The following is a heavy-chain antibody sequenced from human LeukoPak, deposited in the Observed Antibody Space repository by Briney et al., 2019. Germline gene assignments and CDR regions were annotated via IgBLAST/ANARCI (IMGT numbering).Heavy chain of an antibody. V-gene: IGHV1-2*06. CDR1: GYTFTGYY. J-gene: IGHJ4*02. CDR2: INPNSGGT. CDR3: ARVPYYYGSGIFDY. Sequence: ASVKVSCKASGYTFTGYYMHWVRQAPGQGLEWMGRINPNSGGTNYAQKFQGRVTMTRDTSISTAYIELSRLRSDDTAVYYCARVPYYYGSGIFDYWGQGTLVTVSS. D-gene: IGHD3-10*01.